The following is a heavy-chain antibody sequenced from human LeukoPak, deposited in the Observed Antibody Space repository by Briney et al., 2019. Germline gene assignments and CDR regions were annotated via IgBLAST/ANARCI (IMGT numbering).Heavy chain of an antibody. V-gene: IGHV4-59*01. Sequence: SETLSLTCTVAGSSISSYYWSWIQQPPGKGLEWIGHIYYSGSTNYNPSLKSRVTISVDTSKNQFSLKLSSVTAADTAVYYCARGAPVGSSWYSEPYYFDYWGQGTLVTVSS. J-gene: IGHJ4*02. CDR2: IYYSGST. CDR3: ARGAPVGSSWYSEPYYFDY. CDR1: GSSISSYY. D-gene: IGHD6-13*01.